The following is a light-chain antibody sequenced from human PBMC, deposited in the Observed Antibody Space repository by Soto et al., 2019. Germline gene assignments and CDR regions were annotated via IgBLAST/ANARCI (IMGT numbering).Light chain of an antibody. Sequence: EIVMTQSPATLSVSPGERATLSCRASQSVGYRLAWYQQKPGQAPRLLIYDASTRATGFPARFSGSGSGTEITLTISSLQSEDFAVYYCQQHNNWPPFTFGPGTKVDIK. CDR2: DAS. CDR1: QSVGYR. CDR3: QQHNNWPPFT. J-gene: IGKJ3*01. V-gene: IGKV3-15*01.